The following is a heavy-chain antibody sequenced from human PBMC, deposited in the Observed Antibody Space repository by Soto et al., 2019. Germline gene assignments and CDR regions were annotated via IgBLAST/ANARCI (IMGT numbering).Heavy chain of an antibody. V-gene: IGHV3-23*01. CDR3: AKEADWNQPIDYYYGMDV. CDR1: GFTFSSYA. J-gene: IGHJ6*02. Sequence: GGSLRLSCAASGFTFSSYAMSWVRQAPGKGLEWVSAISGSGGSTYYADSVKGRFTISRDNSKNTLYLQMNSLRAEDTAVYYCAKEADWNQPIDYYYGMDVWGQGTPVTVSS. D-gene: IGHD1-1*01. CDR2: ISGSGGST.